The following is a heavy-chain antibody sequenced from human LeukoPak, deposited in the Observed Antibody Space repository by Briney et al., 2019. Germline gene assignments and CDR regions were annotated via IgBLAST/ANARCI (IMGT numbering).Heavy chain of an antibody. D-gene: IGHD2-15*01. CDR3: ARHSGTWTPDY. Sequence: GESLKISCKASGYSFTTNWISWVRQMPGKGLEWMGRIDPSDSYTYYSPSFQGHVTISADKSISTAYLQWSRLKASDTAIYFCARHSGTWTPDYWGQGTLVTVSS. J-gene: IGHJ4*02. CDR2: IDPSDSYT. CDR1: GYSFTTNW. V-gene: IGHV5-10-1*01.